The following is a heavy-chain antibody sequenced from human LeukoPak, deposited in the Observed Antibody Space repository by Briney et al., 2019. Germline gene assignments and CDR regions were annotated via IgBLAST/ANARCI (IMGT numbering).Heavy chain of an antibody. CDR2: IKSKTDGETT. V-gene: IGHV3-15*01. D-gene: IGHD3-10*01. CDR3: TTDLGTYYHGSQRLIPIDY. CDR1: GFTFTNAW. Sequence: PGGSLRLSCVDSGFTFTNAWMSWVRQAPGKGLEWIGRIKSKTDGETTNYAEPVRGRFTISRDDSKSAVYLQMNSLKIEDTAVYYCTTDLGTYYHGSQRLIPIDYWGQGTLVTVST. J-gene: IGHJ4*02.